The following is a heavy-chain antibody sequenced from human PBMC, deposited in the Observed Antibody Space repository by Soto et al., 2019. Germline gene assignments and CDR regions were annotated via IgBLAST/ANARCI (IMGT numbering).Heavy chain of an antibody. CDR1: GDSFNDYY. V-gene: IGHV1-2*04. J-gene: IGHJ6*03. Sequence: QVQLVQSGAEVRKPGASVTVSCRSSGDSFNDYYIHWVRQAPGQGVEWMGWINPNGGVTKYAQKCQGWVSMTRDKSIRTVYMQLSRLRSDDTAVYYCARESGGATATLYYYYFYMDVWGTGTTVTVSS. CDR2: INPNGGVT. CDR3: ARESGGATATLYYYYFYMDV. D-gene: IGHD5-12*01.